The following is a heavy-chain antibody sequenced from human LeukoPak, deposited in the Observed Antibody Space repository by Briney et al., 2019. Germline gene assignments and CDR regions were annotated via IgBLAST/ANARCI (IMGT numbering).Heavy chain of an antibody. CDR3: ARDAIVAPTSYYYYYYGMDV. CDR1: GFTFSSCA. D-gene: IGHD1-1*01. Sequence: GGSLRLSCAASGFTFSSCAMHWVRQAPGKGLEWVAVISYDGSNKYYADSVKGRFTISRDNSKNTLYLQMNSLRAEDTAVYYCARDAIVAPTSYYYYYYGMDVWGQGTTVTVSS. V-gene: IGHV3-30-3*01. CDR2: ISYDGSNK. J-gene: IGHJ6*02.